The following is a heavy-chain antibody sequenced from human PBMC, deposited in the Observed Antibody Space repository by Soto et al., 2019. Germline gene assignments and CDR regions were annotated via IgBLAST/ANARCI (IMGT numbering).Heavy chain of an antibody. CDR2: ISGSGDNT. Sequence: EVQLLESGGGLEQPGGSLRLSCVVSGFTFSSYAMNWGRLAPGKGLEWVSGISGSGDNTDYAGSVKGRFTISRDNSKNTLYLQMNNLRVEDTDVYYCAIYRPGSGPDFAFWCQGTLVTVSA. J-gene: IGHJ4*02. V-gene: IGHV3-23*01. D-gene: IGHD2-15*01. CDR3: AIYRPGSGPDFAF. CDR1: GFTFSSYA.